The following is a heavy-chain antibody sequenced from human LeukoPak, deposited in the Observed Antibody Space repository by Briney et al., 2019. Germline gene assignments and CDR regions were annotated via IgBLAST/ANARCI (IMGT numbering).Heavy chain of an antibody. CDR1: GYTFTGYY. J-gene: IGHJ4*02. CDR2: INPNSGGT. V-gene: IGHV1-2*02. Sequence: ASVKVSCKASGYTFTGYYLHWVRQAPGQGLEWMGWINPNSGGTNYAQKFQGRVTMTRDTSISTVYMELSRLRPDDTAVYYCARDFGRDARDYWGQGTLATVSS. CDR3: ARDFGRDARDY. D-gene: IGHD3-3*01.